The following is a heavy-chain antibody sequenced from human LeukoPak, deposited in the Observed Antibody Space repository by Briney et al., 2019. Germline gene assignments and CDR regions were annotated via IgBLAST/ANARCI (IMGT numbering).Heavy chain of an antibody. CDR1: AFIFNNAW. D-gene: IGHD5-12*01. V-gene: IGHV3-53*01. CDR2: IYSGGST. Sequence: GGSLRLSCATSAFIFNNAWMSWVRQAPGKGLEWVSVIYSGGSTYYADSVKGRFTVSRDNSKNTLYLQMNSLRAEDTAVYYCARERSGYDSPGEYYFDYWGQGTLVTVSS. J-gene: IGHJ4*02. CDR3: ARERSGYDSPGEYYFDY.